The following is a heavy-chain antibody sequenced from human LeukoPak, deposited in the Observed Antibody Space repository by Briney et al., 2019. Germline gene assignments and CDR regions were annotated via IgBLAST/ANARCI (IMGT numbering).Heavy chain of an antibody. J-gene: IGHJ5*02. Sequence: GGSLRLSCTTSGFSFNTYSMSWVRQAPGKVLEWVSAINDDTPYYTDSVKGRFTVSRDNSRDTLYLHLNSLRAEDTAIYYCPKEYDLWHEQGNWFDTWGQGVLVTVSS. V-gene: IGHV3-23*01. CDR3: PKEYDLWHEQGNWFDT. CDR1: GFSFNTYS. D-gene: IGHD3-3*01. CDR2: INDDTP.